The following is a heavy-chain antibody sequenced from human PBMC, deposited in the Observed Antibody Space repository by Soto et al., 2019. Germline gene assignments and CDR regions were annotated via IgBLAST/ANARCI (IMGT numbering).Heavy chain of an antibody. J-gene: IGHJ4*02. Sequence: GASVKVSCKASGYTFTGYYMHWVRQAPGQGLELMGWINPNSDGTNYAQKFQGRVTMTRDTSISTAYMELSRLRSDDTAVYYCARDGVLLWFGDEYYFDYWGQGTLVTVYS. D-gene: IGHD3-10*01. CDR3: ARDGVLLWFGDEYYFDY. CDR2: INPNSDGT. V-gene: IGHV1-2*02. CDR1: GYTFTGYY.